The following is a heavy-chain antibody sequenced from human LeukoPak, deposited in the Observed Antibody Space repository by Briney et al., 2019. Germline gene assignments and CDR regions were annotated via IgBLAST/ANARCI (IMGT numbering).Heavy chain of an antibody. CDR2: ISYDGSNK. J-gene: IGHJ4*02. CDR1: GFTFSSYG. CDR3: AKDRALGSFSCYDY. V-gene: IGHV3-30*18. Sequence: GRSLRLSCAASGFTFSSYGMHWVRQAPGKGLEWVAVISYDGSNKYYADSVKGRFTISRDNSKNTLYLQMNSLRAEDTAVYYCAKDRALGSFSCYDYWGQGTLVTVSS. D-gene: IGHD2-2*01.